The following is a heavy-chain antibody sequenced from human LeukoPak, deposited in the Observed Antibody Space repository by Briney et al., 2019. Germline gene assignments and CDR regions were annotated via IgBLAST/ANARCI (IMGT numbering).Heavy chain of an antibody. D-gene: IGHD3-3*01. J-gene: IGHJ4*02. CDR3: ATDFDFWSAYYRGDDC. Sequence: GGSLRLSCAASRFTFSSYAMSWVRQAPGKGLEWVSAISGTGDSTYYAYSVKGRFTISRDNSKNTLYLQMNSLRAEDTPTYYCATDFDFWSAYYRGDDCWGQGTLVTVSS. CDR1: RFTFSSYA. V-gene: IGHV3-23*01. CDR2: ISGTGDST.